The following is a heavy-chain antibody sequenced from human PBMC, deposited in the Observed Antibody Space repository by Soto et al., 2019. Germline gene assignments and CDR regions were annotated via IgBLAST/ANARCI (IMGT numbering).Heavy chain of an antibody. Sequence: GGSLRLSCAASGFTFSDYYMSWIRQAPGKGLEWVSYISSSGSTIYYADSVKGRFTISRDNAKNSLYLQMNSLRAEDTAVYYCVCPRDSNYYYYYMDVWGKGTTVTVSS. D-gene: IGHD3-22*01. CDR3: VCPRDSNYYYYYMDV. V-gene: IGHV3-11*01. J-gene: IGHJ6*03. CDR2: ISSSGSTI. CDR1: GFTFSDYY.